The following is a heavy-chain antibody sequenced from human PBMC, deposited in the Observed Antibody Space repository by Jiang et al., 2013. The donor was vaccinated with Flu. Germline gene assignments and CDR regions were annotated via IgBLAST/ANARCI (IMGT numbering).Heavy chain of an antibody. CDR1: GFASVHML. V-gene: IGHV3-30-3*01. CDR2: FRTNGARI. D-gene: IGHD2-8*01. J-gene: IGHJ6*02. Sequence: RLSCAASGFASVHMLCTGSARLQARGWTGCQLFRTNGARIYYADSVKGRFTISRDNSKNMLYLEMNSLTTEDTAMYYCASDWQWSMDVWGQGIMVTVSS. CDR3: ASDWQWSMDV.